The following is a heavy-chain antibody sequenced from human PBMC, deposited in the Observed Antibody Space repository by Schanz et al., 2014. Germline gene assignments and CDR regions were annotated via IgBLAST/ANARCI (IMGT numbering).Heavy chain of an antibody. V-gene: IGHV3-33*08. Sequence: VHLLESGGGLVQPGGSLRLSCAASGFMFSSYGMHWVRQAPGKGLEWVGVISYDGSKKSYADSVKGRFTISRDNSKNTLYLQMKSLRAEDTAVYYCARVKYCTITRCYRTETEGIYYMDVWGKGTTVTVSS. J-gene: IGHJ6*03. D-gene: IGHD2-2*01. CDR2: ISYDGSKK. CDR1: GFMFSSYG. CDR3: ARVKYCTITRCYRTETEGIYYMDV.